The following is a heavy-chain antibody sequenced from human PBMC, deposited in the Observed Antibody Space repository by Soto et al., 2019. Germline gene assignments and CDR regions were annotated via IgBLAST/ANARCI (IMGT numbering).Heavy chain of an antibody. CDR2: ISGGGGGT. J-gene: IGHJ5*02. CDR3: AKDRTYYLLGNWFDP. CDR1: GFTFSSYW. Sequence: GGSLRLSCAASGFTFSSYWMSWVRQAPGKGVEWVADISGGGGGTYYVDSVKGRFTISRDNSKNPLYLQMNSLRAEDTAVYYCAKDRTYYLLGNWFDPWGQGTLVTVSS. V-gene: IGHV3-7*03. D-gene: IGHD3-10*01.